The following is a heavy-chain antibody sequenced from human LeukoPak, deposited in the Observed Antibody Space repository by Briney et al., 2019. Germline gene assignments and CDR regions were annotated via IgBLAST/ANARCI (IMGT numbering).Heavy chain of an antibody. CDR2: ISAYNGNT. V-gene: IGHV1-18*01. CDR1: GYTFTSYG. D-gene: IGHD3-22*01. Sequence: ASVKVSCKASGYTFTSYGISWVRQAPGQGLEWMGWISAYNGNTNYAQKLQGRVTMTTDTSTSTAYMELRSPRSDDTAVYYCARDNPDYYDSSGYLPDAFDIWGQGTMVTVSS. CDR3: ARDNPDYYDSSGYLPDAFDI. J-gene: IGHJ3*02.